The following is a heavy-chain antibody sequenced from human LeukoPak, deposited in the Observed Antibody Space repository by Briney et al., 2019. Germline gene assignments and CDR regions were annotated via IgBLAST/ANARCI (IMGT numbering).Heavy chain of an antibody. CDR1: GFTFSSYG. Sequence: GRSLRLSCAASGFTFSSYGMHWVRQAPGKGLEWVAVIWYDGSNKYYADSVKGRFTISRDNSKNTLYLQMNSLRAEDTAMYYCARDNGSGYYGGAFDIWGQGTMVTVSS. D-gene: IGHD3-22*01. CDR3: ARDNGSGYYGGAFDI. J-gene: IGHJ3*02. V-gene: IGHV3-33*01. CDR2: IWYDGSNK.